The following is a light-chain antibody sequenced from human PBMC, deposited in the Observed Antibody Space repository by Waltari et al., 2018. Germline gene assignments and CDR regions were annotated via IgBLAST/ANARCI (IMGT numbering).Light chain of an antibody. CDR2: DAS. J-gene: IGKJ5*01. Sequence: EIVLTQSPATLSLSPGERGTLSCRASQSINTNLAWYQQKPGQAPRLLIYDASNRATGIPARFSGSGSGTDFTLTISSLEREDFAVYYCQQRRTWPSITFGKGTRLEIK. CDR3: QQRRTWPSIT. V-gene: IGKV3-11*01. CDR1: QSINTN.